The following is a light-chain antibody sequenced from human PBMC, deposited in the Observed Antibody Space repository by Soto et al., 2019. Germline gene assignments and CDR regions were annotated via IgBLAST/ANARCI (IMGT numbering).Light chain of an antibody. Sequence: QSALTQPASVSGSPGQSITISCTGTSNDIGGYNLVSWYQQHPGKAPKLIIFEANKRPSGVSDRFSGSWSGNTASLTISALQAEDEADYSCCSFAGGATFVFGGGTKLTVL. V-gene: IGLV2-23*02. J-gene: IGLJ2*01. CDR2: EAN. CDR3: CSFAGGATFV. CDR1: SNDIGGYNL.